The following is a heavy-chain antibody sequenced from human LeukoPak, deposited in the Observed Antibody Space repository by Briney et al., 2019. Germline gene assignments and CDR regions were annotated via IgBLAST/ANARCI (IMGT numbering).Heavy chain of an antibody. J-gene: IGHJ4*02. V-gene: IGHV4-61*01. Sequence: SETLSLTCTVSGGSVSSGSYYWSWIRQPPGKGLVWIGYIYYSGSTNYNPSLKSRVTISVDTSKNQFSLKLSSVTAADTAVYYCARVLDTAMGIGSVYFDYWGQGTLVTVSS. D-gene: IGHD5-18*01. CDR2: IYYSGST. CDR1: GGSVSSGSYY. CDR3: ARVLDTAMGIGSVYFDY.